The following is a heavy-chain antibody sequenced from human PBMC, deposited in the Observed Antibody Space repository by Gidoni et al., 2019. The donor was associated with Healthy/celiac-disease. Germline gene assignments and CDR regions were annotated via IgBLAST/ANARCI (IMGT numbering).Heavy chain of an antibody. J-gene: IGHJ6*02. V-gene: IGHV1-69*01. Sequence: QVQLVQSGAEVKKPGSSVKVSCKASGGTFSSYAISWVRQAPGQGLEWMGGIIPIVGTANYAQKFQGRVTITADESTSTAYMELSSLRSEDTAVYYCARDRYYYGSGSYFWDVWGQGTTVTVSS. CDR2: IIPIVGTA. D-gene: IGHD3-10*01. CDR1: GGTFSSYA. CDR3: ARDRYYYGSGSYFWDV.